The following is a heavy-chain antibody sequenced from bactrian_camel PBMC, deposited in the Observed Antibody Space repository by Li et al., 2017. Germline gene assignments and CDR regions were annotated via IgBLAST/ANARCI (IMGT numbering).Heavy chain of an antibody. V-gene: IGHV3S53*01. J-gene: IGHJ4*01. CDR3: ATGNSWYCNND. D-gene: IGHD3*01. CDR1: GRSRGEALF. CDR2: IAGDGRT. Sequence: HVQLVESGGGSVQAGGSHTLSCIVSGRSRGEALFLGWFRQIPGKEREGVAAIAGDGRTDYAESVKGRFTIIMNNAQNTVWLQMNSLLPEDTAMYYCATGNSWYCNNDWGQGTQVTVS.